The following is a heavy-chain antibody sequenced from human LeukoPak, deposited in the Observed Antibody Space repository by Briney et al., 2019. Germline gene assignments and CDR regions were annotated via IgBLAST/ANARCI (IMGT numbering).Heavy chain of an antibody. Sequence: GGSLRLSCAASGFTFSSYEMNWVRQAPGKGLEWVSYISSSGSTIYYADSVKGQFTISRDNAKNSLYLQMNSLRAEDTAVYYCARAPVLRIGVFDIWGQGTMVTVSS. V-gene: IGHV3-48*03. J-gene: IGHJ3*02. CDR1: GFTFSSYE. CDR3: ARAPVLRIGVFDI. D-gene: IGHD2-15*01. CDR2: ISSSGSTI.